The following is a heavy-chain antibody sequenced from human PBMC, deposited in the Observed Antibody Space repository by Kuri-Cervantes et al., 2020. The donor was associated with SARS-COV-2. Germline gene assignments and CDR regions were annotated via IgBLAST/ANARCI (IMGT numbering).Heavy chain of an antibody. Sequence: GSLRLSCAVPGYSISSGYYWGWIRQPPGKGLEWIGSIYHSGSTYYNPSLKSRVTISVDTSKNQFSLKLSSVTAADTAVYYCASPRGYSGYEGFDYWGQGTLVTVSS. CDR1: GYSISSGYY. CDR3: ASPRGYSGYEGFDY. D-gene: IGHD5-12*01. J-gene: IGHJ4*02. CDR2: IYHSGST. V-gene: IGHV4-38-2*01.